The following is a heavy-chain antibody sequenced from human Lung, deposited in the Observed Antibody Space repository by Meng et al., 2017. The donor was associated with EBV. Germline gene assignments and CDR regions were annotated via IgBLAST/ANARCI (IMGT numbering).Heavy chain of an antibody. J-gene: IGHJ4*02. V-gene: IGHV1-18*01. CDR3: ARVEVGITSGDY. Sequence: QGQLVNAGGEVKKPGASLKVSCKASGYTFTNYGITWVRQAPGQGLEWMGWISAYNGNTNYAQTLQGRVTMTTDTSTSTAYMELRSLRSDDTAVYYCARVEVGITSGDYWGQGTLVTVSS. D-gene: IGHD1-26*01. CDR1: GYTFTNYG. CDR2: ISAYNGNT.